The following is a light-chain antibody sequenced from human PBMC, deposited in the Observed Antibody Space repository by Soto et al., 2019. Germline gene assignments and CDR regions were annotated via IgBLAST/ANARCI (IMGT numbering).Light chain of an antibody. Sequence: EIVMTQSPGTLSLSPGERATLSCRASQSVSNNYLAWYQQKPGQAPRLLIYGASNRATGIPDRFSATGSETDFTLTISGLQSGDSAVYFCQQYNNWPFSFGQGTRLEI. CDR2: GAS. CDR3: QQYNNWPFS. CDR1: QSVSNN. J-gene: IGKJ5*01. V-gene: IGKV3D-15*01.